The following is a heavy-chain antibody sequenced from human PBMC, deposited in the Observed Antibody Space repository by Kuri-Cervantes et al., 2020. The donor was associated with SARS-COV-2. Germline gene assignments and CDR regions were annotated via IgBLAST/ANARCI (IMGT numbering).Heavy chain of an antibody. V-gene: IGHV4-39*01. CDR2: IYYSGST. Sequence: SETLSLTCTVSGGSISSSNYYWGWIRQPPGKGLEWIGSIYYSGSTHYNPSLKSRVSISVDTPRNQFSLKVSSVTAADTAVYSCARQHLGYYMDVWGKGTTVTVSS. CDR1: GGSISSSNYY. CDR3: ARQHLGYYMDV. J-gene: IGHJ6*03.